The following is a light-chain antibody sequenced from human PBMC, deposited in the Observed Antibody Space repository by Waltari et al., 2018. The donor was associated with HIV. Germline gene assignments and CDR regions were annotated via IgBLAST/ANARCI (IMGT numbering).Light chain of an antibody. CDR1: QSVGSN. Sequence: DIVMTQSPAILSVSPGERVTLSCRASQSVGSNLAWYQQKLGQAPRLLIYDAATRAAEIPVRFSGSGSGTEFTLTIDSPQSEDFATYYCQQYNIRPRGNTFGQGTKLQIK. CDR2: DAA. CDR3: QQYNIRPRGNT. V-gene: IGKV3-15*01. J-gene: IGKJ2*01.